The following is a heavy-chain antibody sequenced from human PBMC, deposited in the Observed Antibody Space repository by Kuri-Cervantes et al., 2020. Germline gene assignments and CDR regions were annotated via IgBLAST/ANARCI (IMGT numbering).Heavy chain of an antibody. J-gene: IGHJ4*02. Sequence: GGSLRLSCVASGFTFSTYSLNWVRQAPGKGLEWVSSISSSSKYIYYADSVKGRFTISRDNAKNPLYLQMHSLRAEDTAVYYCARAPGDWGQGTLVTVSS. CDR3: ARAPGD. V-gene: IGHV3-21*01. CDR1: GFTFSTYS. D-gene: IGHD3-10*01. CDR2: ISSSSKYI.